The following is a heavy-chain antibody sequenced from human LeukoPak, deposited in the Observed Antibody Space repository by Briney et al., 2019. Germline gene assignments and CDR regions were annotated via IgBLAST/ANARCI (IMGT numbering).Heavy chain of an antibody. J-gene: IGHJ4*02. Sequence: GGSLRLSCAASGFTLSYYGLNWVRQAPGKGLEWVSSISGNGTYIYYAESVKGRFTISRDNARSSLYLQMNNLRDEDTAIYCCVKTVSGITFHDWGQGTLVTVSS. CDR1: GFTLSYYG. D-gene: IGHD6-19*01. CDR2: ISGNGTYI. V-gene: IGHV3-21*01. CDR3: VKTVSGITFHD.